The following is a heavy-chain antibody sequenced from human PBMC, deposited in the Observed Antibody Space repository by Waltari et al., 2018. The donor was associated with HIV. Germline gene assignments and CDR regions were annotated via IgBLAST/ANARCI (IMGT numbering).Heavy chain of an antibody. J-gene: IGHJ6*02. CDR2: VHQSGRA. CDR1: GYSIGHGYY. CDR3: ARMDYGSGTPPLDIYVMDV. Sequence: QLLLQESGPGLVKPSETLSLTCSVSGYSIGHGYYWGWIRQRPGEGLEWIATVHQSGRAYYRPALKSRVSISMDMSRNQFSLKMNSVTAADTAVYYCARMDYGSGTPPLDIYVMDVWGQGTTVTVSS. D-gene: IGHD3-10*01. V-gene: IGHV4-38-2*01.